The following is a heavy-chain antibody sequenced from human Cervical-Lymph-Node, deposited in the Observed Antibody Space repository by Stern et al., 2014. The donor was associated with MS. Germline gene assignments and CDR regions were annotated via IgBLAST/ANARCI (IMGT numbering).Heavy chain of an antibody. Sequence: EVQLVESGGGLIQPGGSLRLSCAASGFTVSNNQINWVRQAPGKGLEWVSLGYSRGNTLYSDSVKGRFTFSRDASKNTAYLQMNNLRPGDTAVYYCARSLDAYFAWGQGTLVTVSS. CDR3: ARSLDAYFA. J-gene: IGHJ5*02. V-gene: IGHV3-53*01. D-gene: IGHD5-24*01. CDR2: GYSRGNT. CDR1: GFTVSNNQ.